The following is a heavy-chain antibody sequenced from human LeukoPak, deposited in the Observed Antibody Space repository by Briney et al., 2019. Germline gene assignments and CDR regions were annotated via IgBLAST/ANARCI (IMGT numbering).Heavy chain of an antibody. CDR2: IYYSGST. CDR3: ARHKSSGSYPLDY. J-gene: IGHJ4*02. D-gene: IGHD3-22*01. CDR1: GGSISSYY. Sequence: PSETLPLTCTVSGGSISSYYWSWIRQPPGKGLEWIGYIYYSGSTNYNPSLESRVTISVDTSKNQFSLTLSSVTAADTAVYYCARHKSSGSYPLDYWGQGILVTVSS. V-gene: IGHV4-59*08.